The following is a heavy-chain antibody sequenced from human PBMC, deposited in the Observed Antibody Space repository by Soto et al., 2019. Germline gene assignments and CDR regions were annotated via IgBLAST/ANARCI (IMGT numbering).Heavy chain of an antibody. V-gene: IGHV3-11*01. CDR1: GFIFRDYY. CDR3: ARTYCRITDCVP. J-gene: IGHJ5*02. Sequence: GGSLRLSCAASGFIFRDYYMSWIRQAPGKGLEWVSYSSTSGSTIYYADSVKGRFTISRDNAKNSLYLQMNSLRAEETVVYYCARTYCRITDCVPWGRGTLVTVSS. CDR2: SSTSGSTI. D-gene: IGHD2-15*01.